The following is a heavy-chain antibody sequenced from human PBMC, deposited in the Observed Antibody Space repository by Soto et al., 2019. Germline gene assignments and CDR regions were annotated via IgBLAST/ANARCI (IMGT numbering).Heavy chain of an antibody. V-gene: IGHV1-69*13. CDR3: ARLETYYYGSGSYYGAFDI. D-gene: IGHD3-10*01. Sequence: SVEVSCKXSGGTFSSYAISWVRQAPGQGLEWMGGIIPIFGTANYAQKFQGRVTITADESTSTAYMELSSLRSEDTAVYYCARLETYYYGSGSYYGAFDIWGQGTMVTVSS. J-gene: IGHJ3*02. CDR2: IIPIFGTA. CDR1: GGTFSSYA.